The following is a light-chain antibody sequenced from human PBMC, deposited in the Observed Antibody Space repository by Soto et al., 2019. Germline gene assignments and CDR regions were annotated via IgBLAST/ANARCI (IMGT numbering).Light chain of an antibody. V-gene: IGKV3-20*01. CDR3: HHYGTSLWA. Sequence: DIVLTQSPGTLSLSPGENATLSCRASQNIDNNYLAWHQQKPGQAPRLLIYGASSRAPGISDRFTGRGSVTDFTLTITALEPEALAMYHCHHYGTSLWAFGQGTTVEV. CDR1: QNIDNNY. CDR2: GAS. J-gene: IGKJ1*01.